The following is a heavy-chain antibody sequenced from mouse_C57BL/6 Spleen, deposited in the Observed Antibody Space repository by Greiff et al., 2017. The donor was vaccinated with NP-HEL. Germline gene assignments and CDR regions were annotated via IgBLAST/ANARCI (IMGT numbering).Heavy chain of an antibody. CDR3: ASRDYYGSVDYFDY. CDR1: GFTFSSYG. V-gene: IGHV5-6*02. Sequence: EVMLVESGGDLVKPGGSLKLSCAASGFTFSSYGMSWVRQTPDKRLEWVATISSGGSYTYYPDSVKGRFTISRDNAKNTLYLQMSSLKSEDTAMYYCASRDYYGSVDYFDYWGQGTTLTVSS. J-gene: IGHJ2*01. D-gene: IGHD1-1*01. CDR2: ISSGGSYT.